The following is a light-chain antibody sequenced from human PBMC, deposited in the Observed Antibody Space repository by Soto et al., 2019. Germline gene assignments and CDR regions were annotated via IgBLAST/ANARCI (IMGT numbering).Light chain of an antibody. V-gene: IGKV3-20*01. CDR2: GAS. Sequence: EMVLTQSPGTLSLSPGERATLSCRASQSVSSSYLAWYQQKVGQAPRLLIYGASSRATGIPDRFSGSGSGTDFTRTVSRLEPEDFAVFYCQQYGSSPPTFGQGTKLEIK. CDR1: QSVSSSY. J-gene: IGKJ2*01. CDR3: QQYGSSPPT.